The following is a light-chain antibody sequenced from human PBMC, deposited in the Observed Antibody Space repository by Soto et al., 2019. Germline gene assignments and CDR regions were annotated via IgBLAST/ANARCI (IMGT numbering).Light chain of an antibody. Sequence: EIVLTQSPGTLSLSPGERATLSCRASQSITSSYLAWYQQKPGQAPRLLIYGSSSRATGIPDRFSGSGSGTDXTLXXSXLEPXDFAXXXXXQYGSSPITFGQGTRLEIK. V-gene: IGKV3-20*01. CDR2: GSS. J-gene: IGKJ5*01. CDR3: XQYGSSPIT. CDR1: QSITSSY.